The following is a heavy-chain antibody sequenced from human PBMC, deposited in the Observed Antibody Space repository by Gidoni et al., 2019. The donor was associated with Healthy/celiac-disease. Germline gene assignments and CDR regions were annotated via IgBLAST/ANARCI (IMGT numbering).Heavy chain of an antibody. CDR2: MNPNSGNT. J-gene: IGHJ6*02. CDR1: GYTFTSYD. CDR3: ARGGVVPAAMLGYYYYGMDV. V-gene: IGHV1-8*01. D-gene: IGHD2-2*01. Sequence: QVQLVQSGAEVTKPGASVKVSCKASGYTFTSYDINWVRQATGQGLEWMGWMNPNSGNTGYAQKFQGRVTMTRNTSISTAYMELSSLRSEDTAVYYCARGGVVPAAMLGYYYYGMDVWGQGTTVTVSS.